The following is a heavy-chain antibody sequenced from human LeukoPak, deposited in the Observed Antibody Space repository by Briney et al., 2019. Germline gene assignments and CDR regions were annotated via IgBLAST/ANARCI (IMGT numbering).Heavy chain of an antibody. CDR1: GYTFTSYG. J-gene: IGHJ5*02. CDR2: ISAYNGNT. D-gene: IGHD3-22*01. Sequence: ASVKVSCKASGYTFTSYGISWVRQAPGQELEWMGWISAYNGNTNCAQKLQGRVTMTTDTSTSTAYMELRSLRSDDTAVYYCARDLYYYDSSGLNWFDPWGQGTLVTVSS. CDR3: ARDLYYYDSSGLNWFDP. V-gene: IGHV1-18*01.